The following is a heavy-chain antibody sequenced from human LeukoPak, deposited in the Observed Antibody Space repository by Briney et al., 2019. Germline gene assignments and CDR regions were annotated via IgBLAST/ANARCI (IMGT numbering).Heavy chain of an antibody. CDR2: ISGSGGGT. CDR1: GFTFNSYA. J-gene: IGHJ4*02. V-gene: IGHV3-23*01. Sequence: GGSLRLSCAASGFTFNSYAMSWVRQAPEKGLEWVATISGSGGGTYYADSVKGRFTISRDDSKNTLYLQMTSLRAEDTAVYYCAKDLGRYRNNYFDYWGQGTLVTVSS. CDR3: AKDLGRYRNNYFDY. D-gene: IGHD1-26*01.